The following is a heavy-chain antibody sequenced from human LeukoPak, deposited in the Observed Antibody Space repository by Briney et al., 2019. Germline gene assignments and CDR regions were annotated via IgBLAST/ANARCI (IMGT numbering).Heavy chain of an antibody. Sequence: GGSLRLSCAASGFTFSSYGIHWVRQAPGKGLEWVAVISYDGSNKYYADSVKGRFTISRDNSKNTLYLQMNSLRAEDTAVYYCARPPSITNPYYGMDVWGQGTTVTVSS. J-gene: IGHJ6*02. V-gene: IGHV3-30*03. CDR3: ARPPSITNPYYGMDV. CDR2: ISYDGSNK. D-gene: IGHD3-3*01. CDR1: GFTFSSYG.